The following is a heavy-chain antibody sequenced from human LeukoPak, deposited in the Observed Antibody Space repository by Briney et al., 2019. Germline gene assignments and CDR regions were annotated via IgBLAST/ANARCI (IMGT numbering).Heavy chain of an antibody. CDR1: GYNFISYD. V-gene: IGHV1-8*03. J-gene: IGHJ4*02. D-gene: IGHD3-3*01. Sequence: ASVKVSCKASGYNFISYDINWVRPATGQGLEWMGWMNPNSGNTAYAQKFQGRVTITRDTSISTVYMELSSLKSEDTAVYYCAGQAIFGVLYDWGQGSLVTVSS. CDR3: AGQAIFGVLYD. CDR2: MNPNSGNT.